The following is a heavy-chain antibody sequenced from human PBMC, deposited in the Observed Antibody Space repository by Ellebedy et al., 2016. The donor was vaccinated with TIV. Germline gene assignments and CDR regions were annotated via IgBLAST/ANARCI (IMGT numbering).Heavy chain of an antibody. J-gene: IGHJ6*02. Sequence: AASVKVSCKASGYTFSRYYIHWVRQAPGQGLEWMGVLNPSAGRATYTQRFQGRVTMTRDTSTSTVAMELNSLRSEDTGVYFCARDNFPIGVRGVTRHPGGMDVWGQGTTVTVSS. V-gene: IGHV1-46*01. CDR1: GYTFSRYY. CDR3: ARDNFPIGVRGVTRHPGGMDV. D-gene: IGHD3-10*01. CDR2: LNPSAGRA.